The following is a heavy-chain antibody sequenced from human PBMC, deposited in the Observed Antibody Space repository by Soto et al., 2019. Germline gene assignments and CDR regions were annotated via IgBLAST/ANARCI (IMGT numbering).Heavy chain of an antibody. CDR2: ISYDGSNK. D-gene: IGHD2-21*02. J-gene: IGHJ5*02. V-gene: IGHV3-30-3*01. CDR3: ARGGAYCGGDCYRSWLDP. Sequence: QVQLVESGGGVVQPGRSLRLSCAASGFTFSSYAMHWVRQAPGKGLEWVAVISYDGSNKYYADSVKGRFTISRDNSKNTLYLQMNSLRAEDTAVYYCARGGAYCGGDCYRSWLDPWGQGTLVTVSS. CDR1: GFTFSSYA.